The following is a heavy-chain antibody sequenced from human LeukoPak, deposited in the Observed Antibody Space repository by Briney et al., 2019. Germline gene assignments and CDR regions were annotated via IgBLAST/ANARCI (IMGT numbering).Heavy chain of an antibody. V-gene: IGHV4-61*02. D-gene: IGHD3-22*01. Sequence: PSETLSLTCTVSGGSISSDSHYWSWIRQPAGKGLEWMGRLYTSGSTDYNPTLKSRVTISADTSKNQFSLKLSSVTAADTAVYYCAREAYKYDSSDYHYAGAFDYWGQGTLVTVSS. J-gene: IGHJ4*02. CDR1: GGSISSDSHY. CDR2: LYTSGST. CDR3: AREAYKYDSSDYHYAGAFDY.